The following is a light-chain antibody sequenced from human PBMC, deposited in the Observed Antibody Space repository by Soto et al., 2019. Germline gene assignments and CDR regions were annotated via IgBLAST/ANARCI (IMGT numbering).Light chain of an antibody. CDR2: DAS. Sequence: DIQMTQSPSTLSASVGDRVTITCRASQSISSWLAWYQQKPGKAPKLLIYDASSLASGVPSRFSGSGSGTEFTLTISSLQPDDFDTYYCQQHNSYAYTFGQGTKLEIK. CDR1: QSISSW. CDR3: QQHNSYAYT. J-gene: IGKJ2*01. V-gene: IGKV1-5*01.